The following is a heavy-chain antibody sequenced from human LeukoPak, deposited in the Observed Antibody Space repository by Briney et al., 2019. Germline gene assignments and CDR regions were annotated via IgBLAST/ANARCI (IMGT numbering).Heavy chain of an antibody. CDR3: ARSASQYFETSGYYDS. CDR2: IWHVGGNK. Sequence: PGRSLRLSCAASGFTFSNYDMHWVRQAPGKGLEWVAVIWHVGGNKFYADSVKGRFTISRDDSNNALDLQMNSLRVEDTAVYYCARSASQYFETSGYYDSWGQGTQVTVSS. D-gene: IGHD3-22*01. V-gene: IGHV3-33*08. J-gene: IGHJ4*02. CDR1: GFTFSNYD.